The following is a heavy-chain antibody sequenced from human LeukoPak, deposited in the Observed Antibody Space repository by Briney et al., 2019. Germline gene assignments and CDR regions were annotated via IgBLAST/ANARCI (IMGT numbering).Heavy chain of an antibody. Sequence: SETLSLTCTVSGGSISSSSYYWGWIRQPPGKGLEWIGSIYYSGSTYYNPSLKSRVTISVDTSKNQFSLKLSSVTAADTAVYYCARGPPSGYSSSWFHHWGQGTLVTVSS. D-gene: IGHD6-13*01. J-gene: IGHJ1*01. CDR3: ARGPPSGYSSSWFHH. CDR2: IYYSGST. V-gene: IGHV4-39*01. CDR1: GGSISSSSYY.